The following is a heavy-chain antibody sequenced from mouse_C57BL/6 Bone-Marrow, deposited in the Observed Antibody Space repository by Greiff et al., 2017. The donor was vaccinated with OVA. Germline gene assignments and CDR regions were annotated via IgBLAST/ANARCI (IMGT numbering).Heavy chain of an antibody. V-gene: IGHV14-4*01. J-gene: IGHJ3*01. D-gene: IGHD3-2*02. Sequence: EVKLMESGAELVRPGASVKLSCTASGFTITDDYMHWVKQRPEQGLEWIGWIDPENGDTEYASKFQGKATITADTSSNTAYLQLSSLTSEDSAVYYCTTVTAQATGFAYWGQGTLVTVSA. CDR3: TTVTAQATGFAY. CDR2: IDPENGDT. CDR1: GFTITDDY.